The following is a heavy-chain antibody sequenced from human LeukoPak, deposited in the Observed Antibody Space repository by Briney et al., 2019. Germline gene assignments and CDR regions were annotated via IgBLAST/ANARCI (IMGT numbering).Heavy chain of an antibody. CDR2: VSYDGSNK. CDR3: AKSYDTSAYYSRTTDY. Sequence: GGSLRLSCAASGFTFSSYAMHWVRQAPGKGLEWVAVVSYDGSNKYYADSEKGRFTISRDNSKNTLYLQMNSLRAEDTAVYYCAKSYDTSAYYSRTTDYWGQGTLVTVSS. CDR1: GFTFSSYA. D-gene: IGHD3-22*01. V-gene: IGHV3-30-3*01. J-gene: IGHJ4*02.